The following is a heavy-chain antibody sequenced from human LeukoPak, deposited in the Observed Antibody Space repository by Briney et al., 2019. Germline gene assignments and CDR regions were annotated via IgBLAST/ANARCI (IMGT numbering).Heavy chain of an antibody. D-gene: IGHD4-17*01. J-gene: IGHJ4*02. CDR2: ISGDGGST. Sequence: PGGSLRLSCAASGFTFDDYAMHWVRQAPGKGLEWVSLISGDGGSTYYADSVKGRFTISRDNSKNSLYLQMDSLRTEDTALYYCAKDKAHGDYMYYFDYWGQGTLVTVSS. CDR3: AKDKAHGDYMYYFDY. CDR1: GFTFDDYA. V-gene: IGHV3-43*02.